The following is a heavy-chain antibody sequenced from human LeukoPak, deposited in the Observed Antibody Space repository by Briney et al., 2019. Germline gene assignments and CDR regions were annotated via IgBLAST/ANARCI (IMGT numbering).Heavy chain of an antibody. CDR3: ASGTRVATITGWFDP. J-gene: IGHJ5*02. V-gene: IGHV4-31*03. CDR1: GGSISSGGYY. Sequence: SQTLSLTCTVSGGSISSGGYYWSWIPRPPGKGLGWIGTIYYSGSTYYNPSLKSRVTISVDTSKNQFSLKLSSVTAADTAVYYCASGTRVATITGWFDPWGQGTLVTVSS. CDR2: IYYSGST. D-gene: IGHD5-12*01.